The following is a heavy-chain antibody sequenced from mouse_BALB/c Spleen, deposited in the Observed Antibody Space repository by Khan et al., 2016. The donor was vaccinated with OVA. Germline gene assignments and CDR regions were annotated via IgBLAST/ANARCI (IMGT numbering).Heavy chain of an antibody. CDR3: ARSGGNFHWYFDV. V-gene: IGHV5-17*02. CDR2: MSSGSSTI. J-gene: IGHJ1*01. CDR1: GFSFSSFG. D-gene: IGHD2-1*01. Sequence: EVMLVESGGGLVQPGGSRKLSCAASGFSFSSFGMHWVRQAPKKGLEWVAYMSSGSSTIYSVDTVKGRFTISRDNPKNTLFLQMTSLRSEDTAMYYCARSGGNFHWYFDVWGAGTSVTVSS.